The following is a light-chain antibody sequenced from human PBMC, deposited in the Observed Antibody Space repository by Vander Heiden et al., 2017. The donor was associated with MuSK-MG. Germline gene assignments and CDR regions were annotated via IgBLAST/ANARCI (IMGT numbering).Light chain of an antibody. CDR2: GNS. CDR1: SSNIGAGYD. Sequence: QSVLTQPPSVSGAPGQRVTISCTGSSSNIGAGYDVHWYQQLPGTAPKLLIYGNSNRPSGVPDRFSGSKSGTSASLAITGLQAEDEADYYCQSYDSSLSGFYVFGTGTKVTGL. V-gene: IGLV1-40*01. J-gene: IGLJ1*01. CDR3: QSYDSSLSGFYV.